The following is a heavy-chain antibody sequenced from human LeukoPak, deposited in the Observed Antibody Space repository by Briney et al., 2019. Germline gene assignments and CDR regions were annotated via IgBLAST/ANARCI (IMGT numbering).Heavy chain of an antibody. Sequence: SETLSLTCTVSGGSISSYYWSWIRQPPGKGLEWIGYIYYSGSTNYNPSLKSRVTISVDTSKNQFSLKLSSVTAADTAVYYCARGPSPTRYCSSTSCYRSGYYFDYWGQGTLVTVSS. CDR1: GGSISSYY. CDR2: IYYSGST. D-gene: IGHD2-2*02. J-gene: IGHJ4*02. CDR3: ARGPSPTRYCSSTSCYRSGYYFDY. V-gene: IGHV4-59*01.